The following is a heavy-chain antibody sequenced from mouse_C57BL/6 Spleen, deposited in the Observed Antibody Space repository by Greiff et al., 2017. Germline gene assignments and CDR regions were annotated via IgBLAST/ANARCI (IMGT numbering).Heavy chain of an antibody. Sequence: VQLQQSGPELVKPGASVKISCKASGYTFTDYYINWVKQRPGQGLEWIGWIFPGSGSTYYNENFNGKAPLTADKSSSTAYLLLSRLTAEDSTVYYCAGRSDYWYLDVWGKGTAVTVSA. CDR2: IFPGSGST. CDR1: GYTFTDYY. D-gene: IGHD1-1*01. V-gene: IGHV1-75*01. CDR3: AGRSDYWYLDV. J-gene: IGHJ1*03.